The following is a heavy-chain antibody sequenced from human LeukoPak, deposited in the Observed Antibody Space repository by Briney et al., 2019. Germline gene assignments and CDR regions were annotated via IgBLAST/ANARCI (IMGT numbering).Heavy chain of an antibody. Sequence: ASVKVSCKASGYTFTGYYMHWVRQAPGQGLEWMGRINPNSGGTNYAQKFQGRVTMTRDTSISTAYMELSRLRSDDTAVYYCARILSGDYVLAYFQHWGQGTLVTVSP. CDR3: ARILSGDYVLAYFQH. D-gene: IGHD4-17*01. J-gene: IGHJ1*01. V-gene: IGHV1-2*06. CDR1: GYTFTGYY. CDR2: INPNSGGT.